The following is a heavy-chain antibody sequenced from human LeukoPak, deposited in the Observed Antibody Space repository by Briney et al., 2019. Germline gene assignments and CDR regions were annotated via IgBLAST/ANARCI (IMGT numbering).Heavy chain of an antibody. CDR2: ISSSSSYI. CDR1: GFTFSSYS. Sequence: PGGSLRLSCAASGFTFSSYSMNWVRQAPGKGLEWVSSISSSSSYIYYADSVKGRFTISRDNAKNSLYLQMNSLRAEDTALYHCARGDGDYGFDYWGQGTLVTVSS. D-gene: IGHD4-17*01. V-gene: IGHV3-21*04. CDR3: ARGDGDYGFDY. J-gene: IGHJ4*02.